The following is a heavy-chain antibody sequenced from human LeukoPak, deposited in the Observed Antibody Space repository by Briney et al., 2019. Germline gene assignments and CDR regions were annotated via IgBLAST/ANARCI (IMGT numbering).Heavy chain of an antibody. CDR3: AREDSFWAFDI. CDR1: GFTFSSYA. D-gene: IGHD2-15*01. J-gene: IGHJ3*02. V-gene: IGHV3-30*04. CDR2: ISYDGSNK. Sequence: PGRSLRLSCAASGFTFSSYAMHWVRQAPGKGLEWVAVISYDGSNKYYADSVKGRFTIPRDNSKNTLYLQMNSLRAEDTAVYYCAREDSFWAFDIWGQGTMVTVSS.